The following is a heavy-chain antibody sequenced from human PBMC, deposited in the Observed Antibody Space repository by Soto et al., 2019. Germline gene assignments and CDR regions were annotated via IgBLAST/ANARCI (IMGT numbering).Heavy chain of an antibody. CDR2: INHSGST. D-gene: IGHD3-10*01. Sequence: SETLSLTCAVYGGSFSGYYWSWIRQPPGKGLEWIGEINHSGSTNYNPSLKSRVTISVDTSKNQFSLKLSSVTAADTAVYYCARFPVWFGEYAVDYWGQGTLVTVSS. CDR3: ARFPVWFGEYAVDY. V-gene: IGHV4-34*01. CDR1: GGSFSGYY. J-gene: IGHJ4*02.